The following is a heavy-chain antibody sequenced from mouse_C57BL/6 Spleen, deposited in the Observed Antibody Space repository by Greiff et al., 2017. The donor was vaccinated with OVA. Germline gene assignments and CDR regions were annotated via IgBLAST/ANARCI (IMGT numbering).Heavy chain of an antibody. V-gene: IGHV3-6*01. CDR1: GYSITSGYY. CDR2: ISYDGSN. J-gene: IGHJ4*01. CDR3: AREAGAMDY. Sequence: VQLKESGPGLVKPSQSLSLTCSVTGYSITSGYYWNWIRQFPGNKLEWMGYISYDGSNNYNPSLKNRISITRATSKNQFFLELNSVTTDDTATYCCAREAGAMDYWGQGTSVTVSS.